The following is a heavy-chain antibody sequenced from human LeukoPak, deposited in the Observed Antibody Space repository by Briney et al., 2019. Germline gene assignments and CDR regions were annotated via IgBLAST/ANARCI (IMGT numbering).Heavy chain of an antibody. V-gene: IGHV4-4*07. D-gene: IGHD2-15*01. CDR1: GGSISSYY. Sequence: PSETLSLTCTVSGGSISSYYWSWIRQPAGKGLEWIGRIYTSGSTNYNPSLKSRVTMSVDTSKNQFSLKLSSVTAADTAVYYCARGGNCSGGSCYSDRGWFDPWGQGTLVIVSS. CDR3: ARGGNCSGGSCYSDRGWFDP. CDR2: IYTSGST. J-gene: IGHJ5*02.